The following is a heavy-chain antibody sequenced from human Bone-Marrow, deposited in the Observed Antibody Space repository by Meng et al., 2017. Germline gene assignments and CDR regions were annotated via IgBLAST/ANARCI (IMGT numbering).Heavy chain of an antibody. CDR1: CGSFSGYY. CDR3: ARAYYGSGSYYQN. Sequence: QGQLQQLGAGLLKPSETLCSPCAADCGSFSGYYWSWIRQPPGKGLEWIGEINHSGSTNYNPSLKSRVTISVDTSKNQFSLKLSSVTAADTAVYYCARAYYGSGSYYQNWGQGTLVTVSS. J-gene: IGHJ4*02. D-gene: IGHD3-10*01. CDR2: INHSGST. V-gene: IGHV4-34*01.